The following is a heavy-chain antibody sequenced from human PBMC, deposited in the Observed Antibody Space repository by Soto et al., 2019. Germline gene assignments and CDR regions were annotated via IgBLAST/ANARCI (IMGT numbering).Heavy chain of an antibody. V-gene: IGHV3-23*01. D-gene: IGHD6-13*01. Sequence: PGGSLRLSCAASGFTFSTYAMNWVRQAPGEGLEWVSAVSGSGGSTYYADSVKGRFTISRDNSKNTLYLQMNSLRAEDTAIYYCAKDLYSSSWYNYYYAMDVWGQGTTVTVSS. J-gene: IGHJ6*02. CDR1: GFTFSTYA. CDR3: AKDLYSSSWYNYYYAMDV. CDR2: VSGSGGST.